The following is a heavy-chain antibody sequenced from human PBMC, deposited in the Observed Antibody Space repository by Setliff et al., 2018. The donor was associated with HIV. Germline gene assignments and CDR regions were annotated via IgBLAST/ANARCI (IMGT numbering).Heavy chain of an antibody. CDR1: GFTFSDYY. Sequence: GGSLRLSCAASGFTFSDYYMSWIRQAPGKGLEWVSYIRSSSRTIYYADSVKGRFTISGDSAKNSLYLQMNSLRAGDTAVYYCARGEGGYTYEDWFDSWGQGTLVTVSS. J-gene: IGHJ5*01. V-gene: IGHV3-11*04. CDR2: IRSSSRTI. CDR3: ARGEGGYTYEDWFDS. D-gene: IGHD5-18*01.